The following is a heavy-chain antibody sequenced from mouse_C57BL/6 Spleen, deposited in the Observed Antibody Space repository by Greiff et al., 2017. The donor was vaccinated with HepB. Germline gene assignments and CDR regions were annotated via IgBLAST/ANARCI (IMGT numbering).Heavy chain of an antibody. CDR2: ISSGSSTI. J-gene: IGHJ3*01. D-gene: IGHD4-1*01. CDR1: GFTFSDYG. CDR3: ARTNWDAWFAY. V-gene: IGHV5-17*01. Sequence: EVQLVESGGGLVKPGGSLKLSCAASGFTFSDYGMHWVRQAPEKGLEWVAYISSGSSTIYYADTVKGRFTISRDNAKNTLFLQMTSLRSEDTAMYYCARTNWDAWFAYWGQGTLVTVSA.